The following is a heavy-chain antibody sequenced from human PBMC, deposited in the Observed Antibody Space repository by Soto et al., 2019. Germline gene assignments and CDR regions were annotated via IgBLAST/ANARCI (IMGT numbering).Heavy chain of an antibody. CDR2: ISWNSGSI. CDR3: AKDVQRRVNWYFAL. CDR1: GFTFDDYA. D-gene: IGHD6-25*01. V-gene: IGHV3-9*01. J-gene: IGHJ2*01. Sequence: EVQLVESGGGLVQPGRSLRLSCAASGFTFDDYAMHWVRQAPGKGLEWVSGISWNSGSIGYADSVKGRFTIARDNAKNSLYLQMNSLRAEDTALYYCAKDVQRRVNWYFALWGRGTLVTVSS.